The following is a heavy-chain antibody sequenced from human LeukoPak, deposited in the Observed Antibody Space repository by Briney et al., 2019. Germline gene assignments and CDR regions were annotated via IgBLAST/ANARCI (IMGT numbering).Heavy chain of an antibody. J-gene: IGHJ3*02. CDR2: IKQDGSEK. D-gene: IGHD6-19*01. CDR3: GRVRIAVAVSAFDI. CDR1: GFTLSSHC. Sequence: GGSLRLSCEASGFTLSSHCMSWVRQAPGKGLEWVANIKQDGSEKYYVDSVKGRFTISRDNAKNSLYLQMSILRAADTAVYYCGRVRIAVAVSAFDIWGQGTMVTVSS. V-gene: IGHV3-7*01.